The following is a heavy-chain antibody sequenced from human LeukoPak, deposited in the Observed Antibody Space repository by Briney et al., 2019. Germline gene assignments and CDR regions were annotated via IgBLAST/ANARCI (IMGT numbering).Heavy chain of an antibody. V-gene: IGHV1-24*01. J-gene: IGHJ6*04. CDR3: ATDKQLLVPTNHPPSYGMDV. Sequence: GSSEKVSCKVSGYTLTELSMHCVRQAPGKGLEWLGGFDPQDVETIYAQKFQGRVTMTEDTSTDTAYMELSSLRSEDTAVYYCATDKQLLVPTNHPPSYGMDVWGKGTTVTVSS. D-gene: IGHD2-15*01. CDR2: FDPQDVET. CDR1: GYTLTELS.